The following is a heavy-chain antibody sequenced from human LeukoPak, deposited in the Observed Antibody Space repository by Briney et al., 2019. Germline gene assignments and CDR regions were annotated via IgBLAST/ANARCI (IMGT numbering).Heavy chain of an antibody. V-gene: IGHV3-23*01. Sequence: PGGSLRLSCAASGFTFSSYAMSWVPQAPGKELEWVSAISGSGGSTYYADSVKGRFTISRDNSKNTLYLQMNSLRAEDTAVYYCATHRHSSSWYAEPDLVNWGQRTLVTVSS. J-gene: IGHJ4*02. D-gene: IGHD6-13*01. CDR2: ISGSGGST. CDR3: ATHRHSSSWYAEPDLVN. CDR1: GFTFSSYA.